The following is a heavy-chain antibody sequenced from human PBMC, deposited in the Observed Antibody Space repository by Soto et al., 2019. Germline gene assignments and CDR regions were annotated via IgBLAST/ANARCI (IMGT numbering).Heavy chain of an antibody. V-gene: IGHV1-69*01. Sequence: PGQGLEWMGGIIPIFGTANYAQKFQGRVTITADESTSTAYMELSSLRSEDTAVYYCARGQPKVRGVTYSMDVWGQGTTVTVSS. CDR3: ARGQPKVRGVTYSMDV. J-gene: IGHJ6*02. D-gene: IGHD3-10*01. CDR2: IIPIFGTA.